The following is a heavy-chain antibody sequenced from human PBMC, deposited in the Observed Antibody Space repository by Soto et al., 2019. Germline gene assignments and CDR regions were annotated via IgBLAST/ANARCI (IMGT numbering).Heavy chain of an antibody. V-gene: IGHV4-39*01. Sequence: QLQLRESGPGLVKPSETLSLTCTVSGGSISSSSYYWGWIRQPPGKGLEWIGSIYYSGSTYYNPSLKSRVTISVDTSKNQFSLKLSSVTAADTAVYYCARPRFSYYYDSSGYSHWGQGTLVTVSS. CDR1: GGSISSSSYY. CDR2: IYYSGST. D-gene: IGHD3-22*01. CDR3: ARPRFSYYYDSSGYSH. J-gene: IGHJ4*02.